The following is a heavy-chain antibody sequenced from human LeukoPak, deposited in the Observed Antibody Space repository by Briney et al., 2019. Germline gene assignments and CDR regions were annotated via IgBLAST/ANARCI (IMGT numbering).Heavy chain of an antibody. Sequence: PGGSLRLSCAASGFTFSNSSMNWVRQAPGKGLEWVSYISSSSSTIYYADSVKGRFNISRDNAKNSLYLQMNSLRDEDTAVYYCARDENYDDGGSNWFDPWGQGTLVTVSS. CDR2: ISSSSSTI. CDR3: ARDENYDDGGSNWFDP. V-gene: IGHV3-48*02. CDR1: GFTFSNSS. J-gene: IGHJ5*02. D-gene: IGHD4-23*01.